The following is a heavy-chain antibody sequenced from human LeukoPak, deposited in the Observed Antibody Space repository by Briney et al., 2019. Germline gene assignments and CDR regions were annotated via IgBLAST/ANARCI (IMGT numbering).Heavy chain of an antibody. V-gene: IGHV1-46*02. Sequence: GASVKVSCKASGYTFNSYYMHWVPQAAGQGLEWMGIINPSGGSTSSAQKFQGRVTMTRDTSTSTVYMELSSLRSEDTAVYYCARGTSGYAPHDYWGQGTLVTVSS. J-gene: IGHJ4*02. CDR2: INPSGGST. CDR3: ARGTSGYAPHDY. D-gene: IGHD5-12*01. CDR1: GYTFNSYY.